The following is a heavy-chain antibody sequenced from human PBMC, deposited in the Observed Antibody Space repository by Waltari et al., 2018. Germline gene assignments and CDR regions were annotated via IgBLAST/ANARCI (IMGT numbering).Heavy chain of an antibody. CDR2: IGSSGRNT. Sequence: EVQLLESGGGLVQSGGSLRLSFAASGVHFSSYDMRWVRQVPGKGLDWVSVIGSSGRNTYYADSVKGRFTISRDDSKNMVYLQMNSLRTEDTAVYYCAKGPAARTNWFDPWGQGTLVTVSS. CDR1: GVHFSSYD. CDR3: AKGPAARTNWFDP. D-gene: IGHD2-2*01. V-gene: IGHV3-23*01. J-gene: IGHJ5*02.